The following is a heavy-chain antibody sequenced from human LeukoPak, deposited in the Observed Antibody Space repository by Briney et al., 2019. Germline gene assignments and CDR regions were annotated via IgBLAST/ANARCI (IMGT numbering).Heavy chain of an antibody. D-gene: IGHD3-22*01. J-gene: IGHJ3*02. CDR3: ARADDSSGHRHAFDI. CDR1: GYSFISYD. CDR2: MNPNSGNT. Sequence: ASVKVSCKASGYSFISYDINWVRQATGQGLEWMGWMNPNSGNTGYAQKFQGRVTITRNTSISTAYMELSSLRSEDTAAYYCARADDSSGHRHAFDIWGQGTMVTVSS. V-gene: IGHV1-8*01.